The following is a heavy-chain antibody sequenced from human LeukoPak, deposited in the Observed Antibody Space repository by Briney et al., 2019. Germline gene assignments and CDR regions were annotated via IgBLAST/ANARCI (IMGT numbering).Heavy chain of an antibody. V-gene: IGHV4-59*08. Sequence: SETLSLTYTVSGGSISSYYWRWIRQPPGKGLEWIGYIYYSGRTNSNPSLKSRVTISVDTSKNQFSLKLSSVTAADTAVYYCARRGGDYVWGSYRYTHTYYFDYWGQGTLVTVSS. J-gene: IGHJ4*02. CDR2: IYYSGRT. D-gene: IGHD3-16*02. CDR3: ARRGGDYVWGSYRYTHTYYFDY. CDR1: GGSISSYY.